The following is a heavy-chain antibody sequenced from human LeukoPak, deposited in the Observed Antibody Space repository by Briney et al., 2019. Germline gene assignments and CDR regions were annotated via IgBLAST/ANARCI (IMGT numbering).Heavy chain of an antibody. V-gene: IGHV3-30*03. CDR3: AGEVYEDY. J-gene: IGHJ4*02. CDR1: GFTFSSYG. CDR2: ISYDGSNK. D-gene: IGHD5/OR15-5a*01. Sequence: GGSLRLSCAASGFTFSSYGMHWVRQAPGKGLEWVAVISYDGSNKYYADSVKGRFTISRDNSKNTLYLQMNSLRAEDTAVYYCAGEVYEDYWGQGTLVTVSS.